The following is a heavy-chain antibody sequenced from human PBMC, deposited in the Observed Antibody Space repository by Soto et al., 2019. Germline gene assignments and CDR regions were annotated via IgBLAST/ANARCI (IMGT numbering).Heavy chain of an antibody. CDR3: ARLYRGGQTVMEDY. CDR1: GGSISSSNYY. CDR2: IYSSGST. J-gene: IGHJ4*02. Sequence: QLQLQESGPGLVKPSETLSLTCIVSGGSISSSNYYWGWIRQPPGKGLEWIGSIYSSGSTYYNPSLKSRVTISVDSSKNQFSLKLSSVTAADTAVYYCARLYRGGQTVMEDYWGQGLLVTVSS. V-gene: IGHV4-39*01. D-gene: IGHD5-18*01.